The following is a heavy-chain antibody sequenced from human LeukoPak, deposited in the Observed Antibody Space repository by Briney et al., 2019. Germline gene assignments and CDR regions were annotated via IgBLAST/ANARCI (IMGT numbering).Heavy chain of an antibody. CDR3: ARDLGAPGAETWPTPDY. J-gene: IGHJ4*02. CDR2: INPNSGGT. V-gene: IGHV1-2*04. CDR1: GYTFTGYY. Sequence: ASVKVSCKASGYTFTGYYMHWVRQAPGQGLEWMGWINPNSGGTNYAQKFQGWVTMTRDTSISTAYMELSRLRSDDTAVYYCARDLGAPGAETWPTPDYWGQGTLVTVSS. D-gene: IGHD5-24*01.